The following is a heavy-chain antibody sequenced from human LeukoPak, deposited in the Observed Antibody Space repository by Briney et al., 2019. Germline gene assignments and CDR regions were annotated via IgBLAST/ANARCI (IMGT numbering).Heavy chain of an antibody. CDR3: AKDSAFYYIDV. CDR2: IRYNGNNQ. Sequence: GGSLRLSCGASGLTFNNYGMHWVRQAPGKGLEWVALIRYNGNNQYYADSVKGRFTISRDNSKNTLYLQMNSLKGDDTAVYYCAKDSAFYYIDVWGKGTTVIISS. V-gene: IGHV3-30*02. J-gene: IGHJ6*03. CDR1: GLTFNNYG. D-gene: IGHD3-10*01.